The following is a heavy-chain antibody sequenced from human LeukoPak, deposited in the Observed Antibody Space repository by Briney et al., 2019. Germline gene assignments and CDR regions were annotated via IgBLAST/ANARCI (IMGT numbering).Heavy chain of an antibody. D-gene: IGHD2-21*02. Sequence: GGSLRLSCAASGFTFDDNGMTWVRQVPGKGLEWVSGINWNGGSTAYADSAKGRFTISRDNAKNSLYLQMNSLRAEDTALYYCARDCGGDCFSNDAFDIWGQGTMVTVSS. CDR2: INWNGGST. CDR1: GFTFDDNG. V-gene: IGHV3-20*04. J-gene: IGHJ3*02. CDR3: ARDCGGDCFSNDAFDI.